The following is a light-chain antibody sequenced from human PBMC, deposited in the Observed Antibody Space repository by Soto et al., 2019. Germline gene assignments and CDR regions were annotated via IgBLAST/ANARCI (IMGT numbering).Light chain of an antibody. CDR2: GAS. J-gene: IGKJ2*01. CDR3: QQYGSSPPYT. Sequence: EIVLTQSPGTLSLSPGERVTLSCRASQSVSSSYLAWYQQKPGQAPRLLIYGASSRATGIPDRFSGSGSGTDFTLTISRLEPEDFVVYYCQQYGSSPPYTFGQGTKLEIK. CDR1: QSVSSSY. V-gene: IGKV3-20*01.